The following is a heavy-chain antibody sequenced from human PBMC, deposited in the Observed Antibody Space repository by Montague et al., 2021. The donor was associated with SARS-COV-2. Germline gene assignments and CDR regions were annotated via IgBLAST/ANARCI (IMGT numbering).Heavy chain of an antibody. Sequence: SETLSLTCTVSGGSISSSSYYWGWIRQPPGKGLEWIGNIYYSGSTYYNPSLKSRVTISVDTSKNQFSLKLSSVTAADTAVYYCARQKMGSVTIFGVVRHDTWFDPWGQGTLVTVSS. CDR3: ARQKMGSVTIFGVVRHDTWFDP. CDR1: GGSISSSSYY. D-gene: IGHD3-3*01. V-gene: IGHV4-39*01. J-gene: IGHJ5*02. CDR2: IYYSGST.